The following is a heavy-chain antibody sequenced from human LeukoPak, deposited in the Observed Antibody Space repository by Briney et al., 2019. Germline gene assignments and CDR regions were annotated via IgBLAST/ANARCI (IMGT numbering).Heavy chain of an antibody. CDR2: ISYDGSNK. V-gene: IGHV3-30*03. CDR3: ASSKGFDY. J-gene: IGHJ4*02. Sequence: GGSLRLSCAASGFTFSSYGMHWVRQAPGKGLEWVAVISYDGSNKYYGDSVKGRFTISRDNSKNTLYLQMNSLRAEDTAVYYCASSKGFDYWGQGTLVTVSS. CDR1: GFTFSSYG.